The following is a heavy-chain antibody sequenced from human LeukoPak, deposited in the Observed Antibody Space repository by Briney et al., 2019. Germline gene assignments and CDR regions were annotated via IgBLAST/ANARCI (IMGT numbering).Heavy chain of an antibody. Sequence: ASVNVSCKTSGYTFTSYCMHGVRQAPGQSLEWMGWINGGNGNTKYSEKFQGRVTIIRDTSASTAYMELSRLRSEDTAVYYCARVPLHDDSGHYYPHWGQGTLVTVSS. CDR3: ARVPLHDDSGHYYPH. D-gene: IGHD3-22*01. CDR2: INGGNGNT. V-gene: IGHV1-3*01. J-gene: IGHJ1*01. CDR1: GYTFTSYC.